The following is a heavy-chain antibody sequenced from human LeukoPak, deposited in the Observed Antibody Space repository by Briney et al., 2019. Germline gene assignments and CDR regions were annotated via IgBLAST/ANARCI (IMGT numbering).Heavy chain of an antibody. CDR1: GGSFGGSQY. CDR2: TYTNGRT. CDR3: AAGKDVVGSPVGAFDI. D-gene: IGHD2-2*01. J-gene: IGHJ3*02. Sequence: SETLSLTCTVSGGSFGGSQYWGWFRQAPGNGLEWIGSTYTNGRTFYNPSLASRLTTSVDTSTNQISLRLTSATVADTAVFYCAAGKDVVGSPVGAFDIWGQGTMVTVSS. V-gene: IGHV4-39*07.